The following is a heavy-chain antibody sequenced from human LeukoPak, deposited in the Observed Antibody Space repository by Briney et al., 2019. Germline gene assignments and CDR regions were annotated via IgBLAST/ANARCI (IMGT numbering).Heavy chain of an antibody. D-gene: IGHD3-16*02. CDR3: ATHPLLDY. V-gene: IGHV4-39*01. Sequence: SETLSLTCAVSGDSIRRDNYYWGWIRQPPGKGLEWIGSIYYSGSTYYNPSLKSRVSISVDPSKSQFSLKLTSVTAADTAVYYCATHPLLDYWGQGSLVTVSS. CDR2: IYYSGST. J-gene: IGHJ4*02. CDR1: GDSIRRDNYY.